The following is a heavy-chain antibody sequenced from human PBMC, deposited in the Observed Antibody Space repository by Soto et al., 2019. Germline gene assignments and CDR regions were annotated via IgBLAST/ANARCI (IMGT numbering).Heavy chain of an antibody. CDR3: ARDPMLSF. CDR2: IWYDGSNT. J-gene: IGHJ4*02. Sequence: QVQLVESGGGVVQPGRSLRLSCAASGFTFSSYGMHWVRQAPGKGLEWVAVIWYDGSNTYYADSVKGRFTISRENSKNTVYLQVNSLRAEDTAVYYCARDPMLSFWGQGTLVTVSS. V-gene: IGHV3-33*01. D-gene: IGHD3-16*01. CDR1: GFTFSSYG.